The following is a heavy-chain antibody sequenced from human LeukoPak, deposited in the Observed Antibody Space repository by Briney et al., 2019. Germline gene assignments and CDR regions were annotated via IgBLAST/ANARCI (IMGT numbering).Heavy chain of an antibody. J-gene: IGHJ4*02. CDR3: ARGEQWLLNNFDY. Sequence: PGGSLRLSCAASGFTFSSYGMHWVRQAPGKGLEWVAVIWYDGSNKYYADSVKGRFTISRDNSKNTLYLQMNSLRAEDTAVYYCARGEQWLLNNFDYWGQGTPVTVSS. V-gene: IGHV3-33*01. CDR2: IWYDGSNK. D-gene: IGHD6-19*01. CDR1: GFTFSSYG.